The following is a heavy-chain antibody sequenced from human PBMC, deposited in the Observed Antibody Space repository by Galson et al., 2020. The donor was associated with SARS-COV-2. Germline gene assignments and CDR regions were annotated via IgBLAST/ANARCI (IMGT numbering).Heavy chain of an antibody. D-gene: IGHD2-8*01. Sequence: ETSETLSLTCTLSGGSLSSYYWSWNRQPPGKGLEWNGYIHYSGSTNYNTSLKRRVTISVATSKNQFSLKLSSVTAADTAVYYCARQDCTNGVCQGWFDPWGQGTLVTVAS. CDR1: GGSLSSYY. V-gene: IGHV4-59*08. J-gene: IGHJ5*02. CDR3: ARQDCTNGVCQGWFDP. CDR2: IHYSGST.